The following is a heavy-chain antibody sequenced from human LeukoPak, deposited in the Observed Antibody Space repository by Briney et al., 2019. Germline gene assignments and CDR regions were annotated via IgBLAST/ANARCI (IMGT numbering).Heavy chain of an antibody. CDR3: ARDHGNYYYYMDV. V-gene: IGHV4-38-2*02. CDR1: GYSISSGYY. Sequence: SETLSLTCTVSGYSISSGYYWGWIRQPPGKGLEWVGSFYHSGSTNYNPSLKSRVTISVGTSKNQFSLKLSSVTAADTAVYYCARDHGNYYYYMDVWGKGTTVTVSS. J-gene: IGHJ6*03. CDR2: FYHSGST.